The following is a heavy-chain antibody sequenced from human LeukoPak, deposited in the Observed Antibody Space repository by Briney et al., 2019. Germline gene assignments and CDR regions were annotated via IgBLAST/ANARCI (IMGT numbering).Heavy chain of an antibody. Sequence: SETLSLTCTVSGGSISSSSYYWGWIRQPPWKGLEWIGSIYYSGSTYYNPSLKSRVTISVDTSKNQFSLKLSSVTAADTAVYYCARVAAAKYFQHWGQGTLVTVSS. CDR1: GGSISSSSYY. CDR3: ARVAAAKYFQH. D-gene: IGHD2-15*01. CDR2: IYYSGST. V-gene: IGHV4-39*07. J-gene: IGHJ1*01.